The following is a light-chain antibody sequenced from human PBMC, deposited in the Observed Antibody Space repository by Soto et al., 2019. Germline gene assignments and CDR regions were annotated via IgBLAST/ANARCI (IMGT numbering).Light chain of an antibody. J-gene: IGKJ1*01. CDR1: QSLNND. CDR2: KAS. V-gene: IGKV1-5*03. Sequence: IHMTQSPSTLSASVVDRVTITCRASQSLNNDLAWYQQKPGKAPKLLIYKASSLESGVPSRFSGSGSGTEFTLTISSLQPDDFATYYCQQYNSYWTFGQGTKV. CDR3: QQYNSYWT.